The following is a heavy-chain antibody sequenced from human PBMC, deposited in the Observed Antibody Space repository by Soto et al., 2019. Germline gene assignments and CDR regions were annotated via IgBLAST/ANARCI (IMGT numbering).Heavy chain of an antibody. D-gene: IGHD2-2*01. V-gene: IGHV3-23*01. CDR2: ISGSGGST. J-gene: IGHJ6*02. CDR1: GFTFSSYA. CDR3: ASRSYCSSTSCYYYYYGMDV. Sequence: GGSLRLSCAASGFTFSSYAMSWVRQAPGKGLEWVSAISGSGGSTYYADSVKGRFTISRDNSKNTLYLQMNSLRAEDTAVYYCASRSYCSSTSCYYYYYGMDVWGQGTTVTVSS.